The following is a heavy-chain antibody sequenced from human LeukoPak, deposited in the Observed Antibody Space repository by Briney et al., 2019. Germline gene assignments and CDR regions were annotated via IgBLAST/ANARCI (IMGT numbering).Heavy chain of an antibody. D-gene: IGHD3-22*01. V-gene: IGHV4-30-4*01. CDR3: ARSGYPNNWFDP. CDR2: IYYSGST. Sequence: ASQTLSLTCTVSGGSISSGDYYWSWIRQPPGKGLDWIGYIYYSGSTYYNPSLKSRVTISVDTSKNQFSLKLSSVTAADTAVYYCARSGYPNNWFDPWGQGTLVTVSS. CDR1: GGSISSGDYY. J-gene: IGHJ5*02.